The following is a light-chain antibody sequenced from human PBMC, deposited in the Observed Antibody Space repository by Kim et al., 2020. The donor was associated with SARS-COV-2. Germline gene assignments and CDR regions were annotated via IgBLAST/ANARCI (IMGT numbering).Light chain of an antibody. J-gene: IGKJ4*01. CDR1: QGISSA. CDR2: DAS. CDR3: TDVNSYLALT. V-gene: IGKV1-13*02. Sequence: AIQLTQSPSSLSASVGDRVTITCRASQGISSALAWYQQKPGKAPKLLIYDASSLESGVPSRFSGSGSGTDFTLTISSLQPEDFATYYCTDVNSYLALTFVGGTKV.